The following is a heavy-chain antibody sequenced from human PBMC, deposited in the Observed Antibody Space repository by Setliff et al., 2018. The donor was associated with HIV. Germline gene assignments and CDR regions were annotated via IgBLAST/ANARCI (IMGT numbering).Heavy chain of an antibody. V-gene: IGHV4-61*02. CDR1: GGSINSGAYL. CDR2: IFRAGNA. D-gene: IGHD3-10*01. Sequence: SETLSLTCTVSGGSINSGAYLWAWIRQPAGKGLEWIGRIFRAGNATYNPSLKSRVTMSVDTSRNRVSLKLSSVTAADTAVYFCVRRVSHGSQPSYFDYWGQGTLVTVSS. CDR3: VRRVSHGSQPSYFDY. J-gene: IGHJ4*02.